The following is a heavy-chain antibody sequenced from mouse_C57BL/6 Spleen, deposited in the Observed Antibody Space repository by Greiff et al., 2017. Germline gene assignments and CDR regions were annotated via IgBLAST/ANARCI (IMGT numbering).Heavy chain of an antibody. D-gene: IGHD2-5*01. CDR2: IHPNSGST. J-gene: IGHJ1*03. CDR1: GYTFTSYW. CDR3: AREGYYSNHEYFDV. V-gene: IGHV1-64*01. Sequence: QVQLQQPGAELVKPGASVKLSCKASGYTFTSYWMHWVKQRPGQGLEWIGMIHPNSGSTNYNEKFKGKATLTADKSSSTAYMQLSSLTSEDSAVYFCAREGYYSNHEYFDVWGTGTTVTVSS.